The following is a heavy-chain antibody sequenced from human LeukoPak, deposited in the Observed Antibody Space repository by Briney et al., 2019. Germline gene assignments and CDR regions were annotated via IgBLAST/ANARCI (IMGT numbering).Heavy chain of an antibody. Sequence: SETLSLTCTVSGASISSNTFYWGWIPQPPGEGLVLIGSNYYSGSTHYNPSLQIRVTISVAKTNNQSSLKLSSVTAADTSWYFGERVTWIQLWSEFDYWGKGTLVTVSS. J-gene: IGHJ4*02. D-gene: IGHD5-18*01. CDR3: ERVTWIQLWSEFDY. CDR2: NYYSGST. V-gene: IGHV4-39*01. CDR1: GASISSNTFY.